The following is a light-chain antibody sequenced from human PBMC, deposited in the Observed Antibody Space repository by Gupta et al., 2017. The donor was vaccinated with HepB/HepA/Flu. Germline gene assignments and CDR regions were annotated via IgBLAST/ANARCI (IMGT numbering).Light chain of an antibody. CDR1: SSNIGSNT. J-gene: IGLJ3*02. CDR2: RNN. CDR3: AAWDDSLNGPGV. V-gene: IGLV1-44*01. Sequence: VLTQPPSASGTPGQRVTISCSGSSSNIGSNTVNWYQQLPGTAPKLLIYRNNQRPSGVPDRFSGSKSGTSASLAISGLQSEDEADYYCAAWDDSLNGPGVFGGGTKLTVL.